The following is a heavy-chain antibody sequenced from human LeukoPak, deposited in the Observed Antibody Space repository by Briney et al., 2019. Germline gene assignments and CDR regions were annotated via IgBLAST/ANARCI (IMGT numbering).Heavy chain of an antibody. J-gene: IGHJ4*02. V-gene: IGHV3-66*01. Sequence: PGGSLRLSCAASGFTFSSYWMSWVRQAPGKGLEWVSVIYSGGSTYYADSVKGRFTIPRDNSKNTLYLQMNSLRAEDTAVYYCARDSSGWNYYFDYWGQGTLVTVSS. CDR1: GFTFSSYW. CDR2: IYSGGST. D-gene: IGHD6-19*01. CDR3: ARDSSGWNYYFDY.